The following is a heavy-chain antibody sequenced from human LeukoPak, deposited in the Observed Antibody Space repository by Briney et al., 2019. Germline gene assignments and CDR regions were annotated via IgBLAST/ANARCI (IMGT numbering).Heavy chain of an antibody. CDR1: GFTFSSYA. J-gene: IGHJ3*02. Sequence: SGGSLRLSCAASGFTFSSYAMSWVRQAPGKGLEWVSAISGSGGSTYYADSVKGRFTISRDNSKNTLYLQMNSLRAEDTAVYYCAKDHSIAADGAGGAFDIWGQGTMVTVSS. V-gene: IGHV3-23*01. CDR3: AKDHSIAADGAGGAFDI. D-gene: IGHD6-13*01. CDR2: ISGSGGST.